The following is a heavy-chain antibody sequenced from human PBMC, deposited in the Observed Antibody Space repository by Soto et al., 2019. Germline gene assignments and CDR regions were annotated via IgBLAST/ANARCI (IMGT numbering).Heavy chain of an antibody. V-gene: IGHV3-74*01. CDR1: GFAFGSYW. CDR2: INSDGSDT. J-gene: IGHJ2*01. CDR3: ARDAVAATWYFDI. D-gene: IGHD6-19*01. Sequence: EVQLVESGGGLVQPGGSLRLSCAASGFAFGSYWMHWVRQAPGKGLVWVARINSDGSDTSYANSVKGRFTISRDNGKNTVSLQMNSLRDEVTAVYFCARDAVAATWYFDIWGRGTLVAVSS.